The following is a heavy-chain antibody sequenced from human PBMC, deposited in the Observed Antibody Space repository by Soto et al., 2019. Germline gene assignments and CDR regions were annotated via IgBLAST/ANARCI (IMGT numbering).Heavy chain of an antibody. V-gene: IGHV3-72*01. CDR2: IRNRANSYTT. J-gene: IGHJ4*02. CDR1: GFTFSDHS. Sequence: GGPLRLSCAACGFTFSDHSRDCVRQAPGKGLEWVGRIRNRANSYTTDHAASVKGRFTISRDDSKNSLFLQMNSLKTEDTATYYCTSGHCSGGSCYSADFGYWGQGTQVTVS. CDR3: TSGHCSGGSCYSADFGY. D-gene: IGHD2-15*01.